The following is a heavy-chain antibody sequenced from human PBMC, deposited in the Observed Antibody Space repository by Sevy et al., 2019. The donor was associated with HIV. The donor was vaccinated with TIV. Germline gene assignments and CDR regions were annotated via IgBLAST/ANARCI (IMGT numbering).Heavy chain of an antibody. CDR3: ARAGIGDFWSGYYGIDH. V-gene: IGHV3-74*01. J-gene: IGHJ5*02. Sequence: GGSLRLSCAASGFTFRNYCMHWVRQAPGKGLVSVSYIHTDGSSSYYADYVKGRFTISRDNAQNTLYLQMNSLRAEDTAVYSCARAGIGDFWSGYYGIDHWGQGTLVTVSS. CDR2: IHTDGSSS. CDR1: GFTFRNYC. D-gene: IGHD3-3*01.